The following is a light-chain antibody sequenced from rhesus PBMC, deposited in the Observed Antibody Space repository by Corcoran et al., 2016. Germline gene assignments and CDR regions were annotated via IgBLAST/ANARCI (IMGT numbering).Light chain of an antibody. J-gene: IGKJ2*01. V-gene: IGKV1-69*01. CDR2: WAS. Sequence: DIQMTQSPSSLSASVGDRVTITCRASQDISNWLAWYQHKPGKAPRLLIYWASNLETGVPSRFSGSGSGTDFTLTITSLQPEDFATYYYQQHGESPYSFGRGTKVDNK. CDR1: QDISNW. CDR3: QQHGESPYS.